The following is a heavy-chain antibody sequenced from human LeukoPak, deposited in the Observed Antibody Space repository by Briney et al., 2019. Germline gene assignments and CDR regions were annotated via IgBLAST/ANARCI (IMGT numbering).Heavy chain of an antibody. CDR3: ARDRSIAVAGSPSADY. J-gene: IGHJ4*02. CDR1: GYTFTSYG. V-gene: IGHV1-18*01. D-gene: IGHD6-19*01. CDR2: ISAYNGNT. Sequence: GASVKVSCKASGYTFTSYGISWVRQAPGQGLKWMGWISAYNGNTNYAQKLQGRVTMTTDTSTSTAYMELRSLRSDDTAVYYCARDRSIAVAGSPSADYWGQGTLVTVSS.